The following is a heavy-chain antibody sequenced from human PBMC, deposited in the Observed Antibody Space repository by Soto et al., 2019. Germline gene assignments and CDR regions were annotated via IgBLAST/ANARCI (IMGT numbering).Heavy chain of an antibody. CDR1: ELTFSTYS. Sequence: GGSLRLSCAASELTFSTYSMNWVRQAPGKGLEWVSSISSSGGRVYYADSVKGRFTISRDNAKNSLFLQMNSLRAEDTAVYYCAGRYCTNGVCPFDSWGQGTLVTVSS. V-gene: IGHV3-21*01. CDR2: ISSSGGRV. CDR3: AGRYCTNGVCPFDS. J-gene: IGHJ4*02. D-gene: IGHD2-8*01.